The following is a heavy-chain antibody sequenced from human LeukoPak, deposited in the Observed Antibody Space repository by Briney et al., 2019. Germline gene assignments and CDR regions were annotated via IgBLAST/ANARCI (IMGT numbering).Heavy chain of an antibody. CDR1: SGSISNSNYF. J-gene: IGHJ3*02. CDR3: ARVAVGATDAFDI. CDR2: INHSGST. Sequence: SETLSLTCTVSSGSISNSNYFWGWIRQPPGKGLEWIGEINHSGSTNYNPSLKSRVTISVDTSKNQFSLKLSSVTAADTAVYYCARVAVGATDAFDIWGQGTMVTVSS. V-gene: IGHV4-39*07. D-gene: IGHD1-26*01.